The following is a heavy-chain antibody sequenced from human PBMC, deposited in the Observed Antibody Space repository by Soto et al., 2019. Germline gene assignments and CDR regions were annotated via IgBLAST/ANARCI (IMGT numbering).Heavy chain of an antibody. CDR1: GFTFSTYA. V-gene: IGHV3-30-3*01. CDR3: AKGGGSTWYTCGMEV. J-gene: IGHJ6*02. D-gene: IGHD6-13*01. CDR2: ISYTGSNQ. Sequence: GGSLSLSCAASGFTFSTYAMHWVRQAPGKGLEWVSTISYTGSNQYCADSAKGRFTISRDNSKNTIYLQMNSLRPEDTAVYYCAKGGGSTWYTCGMEVWGQGTAVTVSS.